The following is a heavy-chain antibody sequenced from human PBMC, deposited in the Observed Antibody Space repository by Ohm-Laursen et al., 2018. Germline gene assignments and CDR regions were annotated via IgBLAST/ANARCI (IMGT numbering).Heavy chain of an antibody. CDR2: ISWNSGSI. CDR1: GFTFDDYA. D-gene: IGHD2/OR15-2a*01. CDR3: ARDPTFHAFDI. Sequence: SLRLSCTASGFTFDDYAMHWVRQAPGKGLEWVSGISWNSGSIGYADSVKGRFTISRDNAKNSLYLQINSLKDEDTAVYFCARDPTFHAFDIWGQGTMVTVSS. V-gene: IGHV3-9*01. J-gene: IGHJ3*02.